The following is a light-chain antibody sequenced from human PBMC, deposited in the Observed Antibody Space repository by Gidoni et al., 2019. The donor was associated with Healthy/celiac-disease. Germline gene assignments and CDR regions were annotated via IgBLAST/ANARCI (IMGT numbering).Light chain of an antibody. J-gene: IGKJ2*01. CDR2: GAS. CDR3: QQYNNWPQT. CDR1: QSVSSD. Sequence: IVLTQPPATRSVSPGERATLSCRASQSVSSDLAWYQQKPGQPPRLLIYGASTRATGIPARLSGSGSGTEFTLTISSLQSEDFAVYYCQQYNNWPQTFGQGTKLEIK. V-gene: IGKV3D-15*01.